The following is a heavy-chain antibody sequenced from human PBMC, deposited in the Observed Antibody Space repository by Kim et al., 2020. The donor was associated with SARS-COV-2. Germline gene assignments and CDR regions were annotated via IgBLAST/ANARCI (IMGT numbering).Heavy chain of an antibody. V-gene: IGHV4-39*07. Sequence: SETLSLTCTVSGGSISSSSYYWGWIRQPPGKGLEWIGSIYYSGSTYYNPSLKSRVTISVDTSKNQFSLKLSSVTAADTAVYYCARDSTYYYGSGSYYPYWYFVLWGRGTLVTVSS. CDR1: GGSISSSSYY. J-gene: IGHJ2*01. D-gene: IGHD3-10*01. CDR3: ARDSTYYYGSGSYYPYWYFVL. CDR2: IYYSGST.